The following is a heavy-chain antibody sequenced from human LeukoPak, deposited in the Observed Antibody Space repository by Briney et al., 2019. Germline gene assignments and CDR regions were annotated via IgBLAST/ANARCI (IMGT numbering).Heavy chain of an antibody. CDR3: AKTLQQWLVRVYFDY. CDR2: ISGSGGST. V-gene: IGHV3-23*01. CDR1: GFTFSSYA. Sequence: GGSLRLSCAASGFTFSSYAMSWVRQAPGKGLEWVSAISGSGGSTYYADSVKGRFTISRDNSKNTLYLQMNSLRAEDAAVYYCAKTLQQWLVRVYFDYWGQGTLVTVSS. J-gene: IGHJ4*02. D-gene: IGHD6-19*01.